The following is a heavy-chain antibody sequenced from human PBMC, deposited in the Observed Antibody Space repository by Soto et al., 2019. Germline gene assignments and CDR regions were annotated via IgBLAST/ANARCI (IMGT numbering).Heavy chain of an antibody. D-gene: IGHD6-13*01. CDR1: GFTFSSYA. CDR3: AKDNRKAGGAAAGRIYFDY. CDR2: ISGRGGST. V-gene: IGHV3-23*01. J-gene: IGHJ4*02. Sequence: GGSLRLSCAASGFTFSSYAMSWVRQAPGKGLEWVSAISGRGGSTYYADSVKGRFTISRDNSKNTLYLQMNSLRAEDTAVYYCAKDNRKAGGAAAGRIYFDYWGQGTLVTVSS.